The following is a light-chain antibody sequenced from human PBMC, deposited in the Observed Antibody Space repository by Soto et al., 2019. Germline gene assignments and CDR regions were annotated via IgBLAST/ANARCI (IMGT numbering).Light chain of an antibody. V-gene: IGLV2-14*01. CDR1: SSDVGTYNY. CDR3: SSYTNDNTVV. J-gene: IGLJ2*01. CDR2: EVS. Sequence: QSVLAQPASVSGSPGQSITISCTGTSSDVGTYNYVSWYQHHPGEAPKLMIYEVSNRPSGVSDRFSGSKSGNTASLTISGLQAEDEASYYCSSYTNDNTVVFGGGTKVTVL.